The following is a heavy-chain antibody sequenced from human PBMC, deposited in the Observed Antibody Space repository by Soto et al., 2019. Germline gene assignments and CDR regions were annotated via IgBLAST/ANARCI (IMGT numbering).Heavy chain of an antibody. CDR3: VIKHSSSPGGLGP. J-gene: IGHJ5*02. CDR2: INPNSGGT. V-gene: IGHV1-2*02. Sequence: QVQLVQSGAEVKKPGASVKVSCKASGYTFSGYYIHWVRQAPGQGLEWMGWINPNSGGTNYAQKFQGRVTMTRDTSISTANMELGSLRSGDRGMYYFVIKHSSSPGGLGPWGKEPLFPLSS. D-gene: IGHD2-2*01. CDR1: GYTFSGYY.